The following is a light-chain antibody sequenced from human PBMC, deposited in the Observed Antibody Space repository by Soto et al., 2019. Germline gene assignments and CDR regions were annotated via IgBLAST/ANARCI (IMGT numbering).Light chain of an antibody. CDR2: EVT. CDR1: RHNVGGYNY. CDR3: SSYTSSSTLV. J-gene: IGLJ2*01. Sequence: QSALTQPASVSGSPGQSITISCTGTRHNVGGYNYVSWYQQHPGKAPKLIIFEVTNRPSGISDRFSGSKSGNTASLTISGLQADDESQYYCSSYTSSSTLVFGGGTKLTVL. V-gene: IGLV2-14*01.